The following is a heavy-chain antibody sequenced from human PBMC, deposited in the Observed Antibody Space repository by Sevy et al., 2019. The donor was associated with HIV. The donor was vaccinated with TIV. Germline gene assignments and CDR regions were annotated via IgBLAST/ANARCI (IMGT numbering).Heavy chain of an antibody. V-gene: IGHV3-7*01. J-gene: IGHJ4*02. CDR3: ARGVGLDC. D-gene: IGHD1-26*01. CDR2: RRPDGSDK. CDR1: GFTFSPYW. Sequence: GGSLRLSCAASGFTFSPYWMTWVRLAPGKGLEWVASRRPDGSDKYYVESVKGRFTISRDNAKNSLYLQMNSLRADDTAMYYCARGVGLDCWGQGALVTVSS.